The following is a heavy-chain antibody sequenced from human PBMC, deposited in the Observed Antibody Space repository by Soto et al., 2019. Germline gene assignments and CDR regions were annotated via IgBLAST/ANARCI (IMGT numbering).Heavy chain of an antibody. J-gene: IGHJ4*02. CDR2: IKSKTDGGTT. D-gene: IGHD3-3*01. CDR3: TTETKITSLGVVIGSDY. V-gene: IGHV3-15*01. Sequence: EVQLVESGGGLVKPGGSLRLSCAASGFTFSNARMSWVRQAPGKGLEWVGRIKSKTDGGTTDYAAPVKGRFTISRDDSKNTLYLQMNSLKTGDTAVYYCTTETKITSLGVVIGSDYWGQGTLVTVSS. CDR1: GFTFSNAR.